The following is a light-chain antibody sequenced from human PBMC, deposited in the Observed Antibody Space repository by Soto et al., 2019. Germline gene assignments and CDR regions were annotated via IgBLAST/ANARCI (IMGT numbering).Light chain of an antibody. CDR1: QSVGNN. J-gene: IGKJ4*01. CDR2: ATS. Sequence: EIVVTQSPATLSVSPGERATLSCRASQSVGNNFAWYQQKPGQAPRLLIFATSTRATGVPARFSGSGSGTEFSLTISSLQSEDFAGYYCQQYGDWPLTFGGGDKVEIE. V-gene: IGKV3-15*01. CDR3: QQYGDWPLT.